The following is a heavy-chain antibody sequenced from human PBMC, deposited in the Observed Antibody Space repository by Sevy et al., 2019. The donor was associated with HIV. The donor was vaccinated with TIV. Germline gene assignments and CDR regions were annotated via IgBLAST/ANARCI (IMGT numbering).Heavy chain of an antibody. J-gene: IGHJ6*02. Sequence: ASVKVSCKASGYTFTSYDINWVRQATGQGLEWMGWMNSNSGNTGYAQKFQGRVTMTMNTSISTAYMELSSLRSEDTAVYYCARYYYDSSGYYDYNGMDVWGQGTTVTVSS. CDR1: GYTFTSYD. D-gene: IGHD3-22*01. CDR3: ARYYYDSSGYYDYNGMDV. V-gene: IGHV1-8*01. CDR2: MNSNSGNT.